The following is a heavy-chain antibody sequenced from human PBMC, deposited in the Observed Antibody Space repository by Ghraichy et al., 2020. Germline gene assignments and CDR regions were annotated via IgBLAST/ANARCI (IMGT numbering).Heavy chain of an antibody. Sequence: GGSLRLSCAASGLTVSNNYMNWVRQAPGKGLEWVSVIYYGDNIKYADSVKGRFTISRDSSKNTLYLQMRDLGVEDTAMYYCARDRLGDGALDIWGQGTMVTVSS. CDR3: ARDRLGDGALDI. J-gene: IGHJ3*02. CDR1: GLTVSNNY. V-gene: IGHV3-53*01. D-gene: IGHD3-10*01. CDR2: IYYGDNI.